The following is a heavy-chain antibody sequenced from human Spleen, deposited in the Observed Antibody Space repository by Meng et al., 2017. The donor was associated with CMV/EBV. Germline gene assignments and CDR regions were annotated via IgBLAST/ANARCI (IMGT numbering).Heavy chain of an antibody. J-gene: IGHJ4*02. CDR2: IRYDIISK. CDR1: GFTFSGYG. D-gene: IGHD3-10*01. CDR3: AKLINMVRGDSFDH. V-gene: IGHV3-30*02. Sequence: QVELVACGGGVVQPGGSLRRSAVASGFTFSGYGMHWVRQAPGKGLECVAFIRYDIISKYYAASVKGRFTIPRDNSKNTLYLQMNSLRPEDTAVYNCAKLINMVRGDSFDHCGQGTLVTVSS.